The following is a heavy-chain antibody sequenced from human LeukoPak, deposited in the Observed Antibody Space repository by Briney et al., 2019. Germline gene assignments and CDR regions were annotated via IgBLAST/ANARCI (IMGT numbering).Heavy chain of an antibody. J-gene: IGHJ6*03. Sequence: SEALSLTCSVSGGSISGYYWSWIRQPPGKGLEWIGYIYYSGTTIYNPSLKSRLTISLDTSKNQFSLKLSSVTAADTAVYYCARDRPGVVVPAAIDYYYYMDVWGKGTTVTVSS. CDR3: ARDRPGVVVPAAIDYYYYMDV. CDR1: GGSISGYY. V-gene: IGHV4-59*12. D-gene: IGHD2-2*01. CDR2: IYYSGTT.